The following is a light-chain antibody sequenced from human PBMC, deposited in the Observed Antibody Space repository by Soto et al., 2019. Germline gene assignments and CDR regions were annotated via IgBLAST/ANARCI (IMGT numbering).Light chain of an antibody. CDR2: DVS. CDR3: CSYAGSYPWA. CDR1: STDVGGYNY. J-gene: IGLJ3*02. V-gene: IGLV2-11*01. Sequence: QSVLTQPRSVSGSPGQSVAISCTGTSTDVGGYNYVSWYQQHPGKAPKLMIYDVSKLPSGVPDRFSGSKSGNTASLTISGLQAEDEADYYCCSYAGSYPWAFGGGTKLTVL.